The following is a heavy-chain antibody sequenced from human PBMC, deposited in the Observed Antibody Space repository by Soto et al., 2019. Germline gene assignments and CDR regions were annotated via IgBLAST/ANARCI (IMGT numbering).Heavy chain of an antibody. Sequence: GGSLRLSCAASGFTFSSYSMNWVRQAPGKGLEWVSYISSSSSTIYYADSVKGRFTISRDNAKNSLYLQMNSLRAEDTAVYYCARDSGVVVVAATGPYETHFDYWGQGTLVTVSS. J-gene: IGHJ4*02. CDR2: ISSSSSTI. D-gene: IGHD2-15*01. CDR3: ARDSGVVVVAATGPYETHFDY. V-gene: IGHV3-48*01. CDR1: GFTFSSYS.